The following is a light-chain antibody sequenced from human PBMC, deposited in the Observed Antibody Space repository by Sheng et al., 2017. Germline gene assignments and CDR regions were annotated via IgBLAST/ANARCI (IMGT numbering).Light chain of an antibody. CDR2: KAS. CDR1: QSISSW. CDR3: QQYGTLPRT. J-gene: IGKJ2*01. Sequence: DIQMTQSPSTLSASVGDRVTITCRASQSISSWLAWYQQKPGKAPKLLIEKASSLQSGVPSRFSGSGSGTEFTLTISRLEPEDFAVYYCQQYGTLPRTFGQGTKLEIK. V-gene: IGKV1-5*03.